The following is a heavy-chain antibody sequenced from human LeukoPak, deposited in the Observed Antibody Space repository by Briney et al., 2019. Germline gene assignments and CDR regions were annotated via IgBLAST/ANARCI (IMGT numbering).Heavy chain of an antibody. Sequence: GGSLRLSCAASGFTFSSYAMHWVRQAPGKGLEWVAVISYDGSNKYYADSVKGRFTISRDNSKNTLYLQMNSLRAEDTAVYYCAKSNGRRFLEWQPARPSQPDYYYYGMDVWSQGTTVTVSS. CDR3: AKSNGRRFLEWQPARPSQPDYYYYGMDV. J-gene: IGHJ6*02. CDR2: ISYDGSNK. D-gene: IGHD3-3*01. V-gene: IGHV3-30-3*02. CDR1: GFTFSSYA.